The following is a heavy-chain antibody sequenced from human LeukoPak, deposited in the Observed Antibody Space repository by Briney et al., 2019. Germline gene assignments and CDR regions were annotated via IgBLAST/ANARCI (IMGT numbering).Heavy chain of an antibody. V-gene: IGHV3-23*01. D-gene: IGHD3-9*01. J-gene: IGHJ6*03. CDR2: ISGSGGST. Sequence: GGSLRLSCAASGFTFSSYAMSWVRQAPGKGLEWVSAISGSGGSTYYADSVKGRFTISRDNSKNTLYLQMNSLRAEDTAVYYCAKSPSLLTGYDYYYMDVWGQGTTVTVSS. CDR3: AKSPSLLTGYDYYYMDV. CDR1: GFTFSSYA.